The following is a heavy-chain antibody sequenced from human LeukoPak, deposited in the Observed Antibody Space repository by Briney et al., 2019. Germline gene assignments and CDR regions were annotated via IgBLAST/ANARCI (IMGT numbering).Heavy chain of an antibody. CDR2: IYYSGST. Sequence: SETLSLTCLFSGGSISTYYWRWIRPPPGKGLAWIGYIYYSGSTNYNPSLESRVTMPVDKSKNQLSLNLTSVTAADTAVYLCATGYSSYYFDYWGVGRLVGVSS. CDR3: ATGYSSYYFDY. V-gene: IGHV4-59*01. CDR1: GGSISTYY. D-gene: IGHD6-6*01. J-gene: IGHJ4*02.